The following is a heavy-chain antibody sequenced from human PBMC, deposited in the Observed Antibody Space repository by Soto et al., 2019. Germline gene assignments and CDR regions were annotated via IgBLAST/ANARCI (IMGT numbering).Heavy chain of an antibody. CDR3: ARDQRYGGYGYFDY. CDR2: IWYDGSNK. J-gene: IGHJ4*02. Sequence: GGSLRLSCAASGFTFSSYGMHWVRQAPGKGLEWVAVIWYDGSNKYYADSVKGRFTISRDNSKNTLYLQMNSLRAEDTAVYYCARDQRYGGYGYFDYWGQGTPVTVSS. CDR1: GFTFSSYG. D-gene: IGHD5-12*01. V-gene: IGHV3-33*01.